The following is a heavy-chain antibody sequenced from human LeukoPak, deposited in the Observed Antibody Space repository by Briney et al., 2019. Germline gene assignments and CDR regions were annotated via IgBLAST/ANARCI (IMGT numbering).Heavy chain of an antibody. D-gene: IGHD1-26*01. J-gene: IGHJ4*02. CDR2: ISVSGDKT. CDR3: ANPKVGVTGFDY. V-gene: IGHV3-23*01. Sequence: GGSPRLSCSTSGFTFSSYAMHWVRQAPGKGLEWVSAISVSGDKTYYADSVKGRFSISRDNSKNTLYLQMNSLRAEDTAVYYCANPKVGVTGFDYWGQGTLVTVSS. CDR1: GFTFSSYA.